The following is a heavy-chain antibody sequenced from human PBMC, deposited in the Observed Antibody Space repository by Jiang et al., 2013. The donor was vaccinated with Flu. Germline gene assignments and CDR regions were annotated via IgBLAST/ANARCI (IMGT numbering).Heavy chain of an antibody. CDR3: ARAELGYCSGGSCPAAFDI. D-gene: IGHD2-15*01. V-gene: IGHV1-69*01. CDR1: GGTFSSYA. J-gene: IGHJ3*02. Sequence: GAEVKKPGSSVKVSCKASGGTFSSYAISWVRQAPGQGLEWMGGIIPIFGTANYAQKFQGRVTITADESTSTAYMELSSLRSEDTAVYYCARAELGYCSGGSCPAAFDIWGQGTMVTVSS. CDR2: IIPIFGTA.